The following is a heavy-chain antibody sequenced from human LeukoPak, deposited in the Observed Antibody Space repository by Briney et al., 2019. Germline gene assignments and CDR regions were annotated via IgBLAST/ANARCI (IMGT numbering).Heavy chain of an antibody. CDR1: GGTFSSYT. CDR3: ARVRRGDDSSGP. CDR2: IIPILGIA. Sequence: SVKVSCKASGGTFSSYTISWVRQAPGQGLEWMGRIIPILGIANYAQKFQGRVTITADKSTSTAYMELSSLRSEDTAMYYCARVRRGDDSSGPWGQGTLVTVSS. V-gene: IGHV1-69*02. J-gene: IGHJ5*02. D-gene: IGHD3-22*01.